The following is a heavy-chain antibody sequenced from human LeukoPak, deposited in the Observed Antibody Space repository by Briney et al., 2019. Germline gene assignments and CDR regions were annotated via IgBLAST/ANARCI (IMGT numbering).Heavy chain of an antibody. CDR3: ARDSSGWYGGSDY. CDR2: IYYSGST. D-gene: IGHD6-19*01. CDR1: GGSISSGDYY. V-gene: IGHV4-61*08. J-gene: IGHJ4*02. Sequence: PSQTLSLTCTVSGGSISSGDYYWSWIRQPPGKGLEWIGYIYYSGSTNYNPSLKSRVTISVDTSKNQFSLKLSSETAADTAVYYCARDSSGWYGGSDYWGQGTLVTVSS.